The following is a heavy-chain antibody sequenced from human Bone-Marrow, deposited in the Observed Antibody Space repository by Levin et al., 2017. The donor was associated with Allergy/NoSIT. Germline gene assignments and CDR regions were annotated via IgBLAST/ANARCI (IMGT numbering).Heavy chain of an antibody. Sequence: GGSLRLSCAASGILFSSYDMNWVRQAPGKGLEWVSSIIAGGNYIYYADQVKGRSTISRDNAKNSLFLQRNSLRAEDTAVYYCASWAMYHYDRSAFDYFYYAMDVWGQGTTVTVSS. J-gene: IGHJ6*02. V-gene: IGHV3-21*01. CDR3: ASWAMYHYDRSAFDYFYYAMDV. CDR1: GILFSSYD. CDR2: IIAGGNYI. D-gene: IGHD3-22*01.